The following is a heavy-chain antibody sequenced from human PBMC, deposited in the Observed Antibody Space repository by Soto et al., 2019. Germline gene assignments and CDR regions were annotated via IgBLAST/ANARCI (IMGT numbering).Heavy chain of an antibody. CDR3: AKDTRLRLGELSFDAFDY. CDR2: ISGSGGRT. V-gene: IGHV3-23*01. Sequence: EVQLLESGGGLVQPGGSLRLPCAASGFIFSSYGMSWVRQAPGKGLEWVSGISGSGGRTYYADSVKGRFTISRDNSRNTLYLQMNSLRAEDTAVYYCAKDTRLRLGELSFDAFDYWGQGTLVTVSS. J-gene: IGHJ4*02. CDR1: GFIFSSYG. D-gene: IGHD3-16*02.